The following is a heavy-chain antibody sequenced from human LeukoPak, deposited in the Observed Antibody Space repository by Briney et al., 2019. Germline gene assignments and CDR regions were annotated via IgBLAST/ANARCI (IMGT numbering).Heavy chain of an antibody. V-gene: IGHV4-59*01. CDR2: IYYSGST. Sequence: PSETLSLTGTVSGVSISSYYWSWIRQPPGKGLEWIGYIYYSGSTNYNPSLKSRVTISVDTSKNQFSLKLSSVTAADTAVYYCAGSMIVVVRVVRFDYWGKGTLVTVSS. D-gene: IGHD3-22*01. CDR3: AGSMIVVVRVVRFDY. J-gene: IGHJ4*02. CDR1: GVSISSYY.